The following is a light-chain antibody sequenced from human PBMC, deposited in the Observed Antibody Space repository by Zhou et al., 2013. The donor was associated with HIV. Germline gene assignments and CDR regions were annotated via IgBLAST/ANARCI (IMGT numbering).Light chain of an antibody. J-gene: IGKJ1*01. V-gene: IGKV1-5*03. Sequence: DIQMTQSPSTLSASVGDRVTITCRASQSISSWLAWYQQKPGKAPKLLIYEASSLERGVPSRFSGSGSGTEFTLTISSLQPDDLATYYCQRCDDYSPWTFGQGTKVEIK. CDR3: QRCDDYSPWT. CDR2: EAS. CDR1: QSISSW.